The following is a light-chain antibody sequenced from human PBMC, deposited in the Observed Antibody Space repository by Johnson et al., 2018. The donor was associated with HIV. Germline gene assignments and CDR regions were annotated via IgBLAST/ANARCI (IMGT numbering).Light chain of an antibody. CDR2: ENN. CDR1: NSNIGNNF. J-gene: IGLJ1*01. V-gene: IGLV1-51*02. Sequence: QSVLTQPPSVSAAPGQKVTISCSGTNSNIGNNFVSWYQQFTGTAPRLLIYENNKRPSGIADRFSGSKSGTSATLGITGLQTGDEADYYCGTWDSSLSAHYVFGTGTKVTVL. CDR3: GTWDSSLSAHYV.